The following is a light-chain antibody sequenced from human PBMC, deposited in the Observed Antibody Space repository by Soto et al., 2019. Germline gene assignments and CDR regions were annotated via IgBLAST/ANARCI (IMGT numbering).Light chain of an antibody. J-gene: IGKJ1*01. Sequence: DIHMTQSPSTLPASVGDRVTITCRASQSISNWLAWYQQKPGKAPNLLIYDASSLQSGVPSRFSGSGFGTEFTLTISSLQPGDFATYYCQQYNSFSRTFGQGTKVDIK. CDR3: QQYNSFSRT. CDR1: QSISNW. V-gene: IGKV1-5*01. CDR2: DAS.